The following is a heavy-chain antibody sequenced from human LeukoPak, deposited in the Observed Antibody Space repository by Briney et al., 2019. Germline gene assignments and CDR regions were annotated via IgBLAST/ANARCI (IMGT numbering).Heavy chain of an antibody. CDR2: IYYSGST. V-gene: IGHV4-59*01. D-gene: IGHD6-19*01. CDR1: GGSISSYY. CDR3: ARVWGAVAGTSCFDY. Sequence: SETLSLTCTVSGGSISSYYWSWIRQPPGKGLEWIGYIYYSGSTNYNPSLKSRVAISVDASKNQFSLKLSSVTAADTAVYYCARVWGAVAGTSCFDYWGQGTLVTVSS. J-gene: IGHJ4*02.